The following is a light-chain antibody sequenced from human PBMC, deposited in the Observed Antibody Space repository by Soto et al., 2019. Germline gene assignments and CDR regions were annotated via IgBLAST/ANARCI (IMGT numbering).Light chain of an antibody. CDR3: QQYNNWPRGT. Sequence: EIRMTQSAATLSASPGERATLSWGASQSVSSNLAWYQQKPRQSPRLLIYGASTRATGIPARFSGSGCATEFTPPISSLQSEDFAVYYCQQYNNWPRGTFGQGTKVDIK. CDR2: GAS. CDR1: QSVSSN. V-gene: IGKV3-15*01. J-gene: IGKJ1*01.